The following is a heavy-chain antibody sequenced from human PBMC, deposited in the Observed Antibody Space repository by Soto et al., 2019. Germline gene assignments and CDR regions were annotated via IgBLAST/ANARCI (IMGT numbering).Heavy chain of an antibody. CDR1: GGSISSGGYS. Sequence: LSLTCAVSGGSISSGGYSWSWIRQPPGKGLEWIGYIYHSGSTHYNPSLKSRVTISVDRSKNQFSLKLSSVTAADTAVYYCARAPMIRGVIGWFDPWGQGTLVTVFS. CDR3: ARAPMIRGVIGWFDP. V-gene: IGHV4-30-2*01. J-gene: IGHJ5*02. CDR2: IYHSGST. D-gene: IGHD3-10*01.